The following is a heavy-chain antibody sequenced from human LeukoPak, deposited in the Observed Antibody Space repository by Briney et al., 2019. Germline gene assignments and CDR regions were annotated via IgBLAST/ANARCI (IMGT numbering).Heavy chain of an antibody. CDR3: ARSKIWSNRRGYFDY. CDR1: GGSFSGYY. V-gene: IGHV4-34*01. J-gene: IGHJ4*02. CDR2: INHSGST. D-gene: IGHD2-8*02. Sequence: KPSEPLSLTCAVYGGSFSGYYWSWIRQPPGKGLEWIGEINHSGSTNYNPSLKSRVTISVDTSKNQFSLKLSSVTAADTAVYYCARSKIWSNRRGYFDYWGQGTLVTVSS.